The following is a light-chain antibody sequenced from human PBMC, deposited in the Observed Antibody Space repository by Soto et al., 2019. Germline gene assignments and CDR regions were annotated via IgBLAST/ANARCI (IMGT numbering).Light chain of an antibody. Sequence: QSALTQSPSASASLGASVKLTCSLSSGHSSYAIAWHQQQPEKGPRYLMKLNSDGSHSKGDGIPDRFSGSSSGAERYLTISSLQSEDEADYYCQTWGTGIHKVFGGGTKLTVL. CDR1: SGHSSYA. CDR3: QTWGTGIHKV. J-gene: IGLJ2*01. V-gene: IGLV4-69*01. CDR2: LNSDGSH.